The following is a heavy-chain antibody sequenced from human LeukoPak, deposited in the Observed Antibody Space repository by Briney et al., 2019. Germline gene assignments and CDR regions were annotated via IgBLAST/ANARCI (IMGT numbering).Heavy chain of an antibody. CDR1: GYTFTDHF. D-gene: IGHD2-8*01. V-gene: IGHV1-2*02. CDR3: ARVNHIVLMVYPSYRDAFDI. Sequence: GASVKVSCKASGYTFTDHFVHWVRQAPGQGLEWMGIINPSGGSTSYAQKFQGRVTMTRDTSISTAYMELSRLRSDDTAVYYCARVNHIVLMVYPSYRDAFDIWGQGTMVTVSS. CDR2: INPSGGST. J-gene: IGHJ3*02.